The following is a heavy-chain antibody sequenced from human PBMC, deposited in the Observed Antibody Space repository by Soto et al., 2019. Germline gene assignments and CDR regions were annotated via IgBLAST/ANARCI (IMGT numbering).Heavy chain of an antibody. Sequence: QVQLVQSGAEVKKPGSSVKVSCKASGGTFSRYSITWVRQAPGHGLEWIGRIIPIFGIPTYAQKFQGRVTFTGDESTSTADMELSSLRSDDTAVYYCAREDRDRETGLVPAAIAGMDVWGQGTTVTVSS. CDR2: IIPIFGIP. CDR1: GGTFSRYS. CDR3: AREDRDRETGLVPAAIAGMDV. D-gene: IGHD2-2*01. V-gene: IGHV1-69*08. J-gene: IGHJ6*02.